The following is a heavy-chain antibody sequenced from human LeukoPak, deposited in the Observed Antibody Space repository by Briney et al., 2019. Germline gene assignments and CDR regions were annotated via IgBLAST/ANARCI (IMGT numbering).Heavy chain of an antibody. J-gene: IGHJ4*02. D-gene: IGHD6-19*01. CDR2: INHSGST. CDR3: ARLSSGWYMYFDY. CDR1: GGSFSGYY. Sequence: SETLSLTCAVYGGSFSGYYWSWIRQPPGKGLEWIGEINHSGSTNYNPSLKSRVTISVDTSKNQFSLKLSSVTAADTAVYYCARLSSGWYMYFDYWGQGTLDTVSS. V-gene: IGHV4-34*01.